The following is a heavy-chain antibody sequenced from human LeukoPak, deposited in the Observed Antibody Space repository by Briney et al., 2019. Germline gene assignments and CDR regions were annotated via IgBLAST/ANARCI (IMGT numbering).Heavy chain of an antibody. Sequence: XLXXSXSGDSXXXHYWSWIRQSPGKGLQWIGYIHHSGSIDYNPSLKSRVTISIDTSKKQLSLKLRSVTVADTAVYYCARVSTGDLDYWGQGTLVTVSS. CDR2: IHHSGSI. CDR3: ARVSTGDLDY. J-gene: IGHJ4*02. CDR1: GDSXXXHY. D-gene: IGHD3-16*01. V-gene: IGHV4-59*11.